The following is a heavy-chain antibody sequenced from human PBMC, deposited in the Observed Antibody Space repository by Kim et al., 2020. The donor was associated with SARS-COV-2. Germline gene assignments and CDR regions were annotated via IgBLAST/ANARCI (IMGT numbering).Heavy chain of an antibody. CDR2: INHSGST. D-gene: IGHD2-21*02. Sequence: SETLSLTCAVYGGSFSGYYWSWIRQPPGKGLEWIGEINHSGSTNYNPSLKSRVTISVDTSKNQFSLKLSSVTAADTAVYYCARPPIDCGGDCYDYYYGMDVWGQGTTVTVSS. CDR3: ARPPIDCGGDCYDYYYGMDV. V-gene: IGHV4-34*01. CDR1: GGSFSGYY. J-gene: IGHJ6*02.